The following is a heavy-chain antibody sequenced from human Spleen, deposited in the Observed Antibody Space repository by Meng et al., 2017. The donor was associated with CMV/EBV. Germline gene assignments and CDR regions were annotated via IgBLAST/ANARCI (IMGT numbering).Heavy chain of an antibody. Sequence: GESLKISCGASGFTVSSNYMSWVRQAPGKGLEWVSAIGSNGINTYYADSVKGRFTISRDNAKDTLYLQMNSLRAEDTALYYCAKDKRMATRPGFYGMDVWGQGTTVTVSS. CDR1: GFTVSSNY. CDR2: IGSNGINT. J-gene: IGHJ6*02. V-gene: IGHV3-23*05. CDR3: AKDKRMATRPGFYGMDV. D-gene: IGHD6-6*01.